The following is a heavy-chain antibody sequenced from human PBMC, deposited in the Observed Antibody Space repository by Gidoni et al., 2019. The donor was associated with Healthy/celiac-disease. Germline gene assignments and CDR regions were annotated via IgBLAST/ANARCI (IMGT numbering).Heavy chain of an antibody. CDR2: IWYDGSNK. J-gene: IGHJ4*02. D-gene: IGHD6-19*01. V-gene: IGHV3-33*01. Sequence: QVQLVESGGGVVQPGRSMRLSCAASGFPFRNYGMHWVRQAPGKGLGWVAVIWYDGSNKYYAESVKGRFTISRDNSKNTLYLQMNSLRAEDTAVYYCARGQWLPPEIKYYFDYWGQGRLVTVSS. CDR1: GFPFRNYG. CDR3: ARGQWLPPEIKYYFDY.